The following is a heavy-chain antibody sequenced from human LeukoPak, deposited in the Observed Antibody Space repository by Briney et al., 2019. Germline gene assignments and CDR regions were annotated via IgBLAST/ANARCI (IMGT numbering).Heavy chain of an antibody. CDR2: INSDGSST. Sequence: HPGGSLRLSCAASGFTFSSYWMHWVRQAPGKGLVWVSRINSDGSSTSYADSVKGRFTISRDNAKNTLYLQMNSLRAEDTAVYYCAKDEVFSSAWYFDYWGQGTLVTVSS. J-gene: IGHJ4*02. CDR3: AKDEVFSSAWYFDY. CDR1: GFTFSSYW. V-gene: IGHV3-74*01. D-gene: IGHD6-19*01.